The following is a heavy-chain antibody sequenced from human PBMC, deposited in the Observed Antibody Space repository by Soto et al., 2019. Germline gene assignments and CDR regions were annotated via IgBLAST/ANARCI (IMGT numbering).Heavy chain of an antibody. Sequence: VGSLRLSCAASGFTFSSYAMHWVRQAPGKGLEWVSSISGSGGSTYYADSVKGRFTISRDNFENTLYLQMNSLRAGDTAVYYCARYGSGSYYNLYYYYGMDVWGQGTTVTVSS. V-gene: IGHV3-23*01. J-gene: IGHJ6*02. D-gene: IGHD3-10*01. CDR1: GFTFSSYA. CDR2: ISGSGGST. CDR3: ARYGSGSYYNLYYYYGMDV.